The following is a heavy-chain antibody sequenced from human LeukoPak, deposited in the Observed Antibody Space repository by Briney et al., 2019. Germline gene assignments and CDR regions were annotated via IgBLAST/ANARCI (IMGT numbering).Heavy chain of an antibody. V-gene: IGHV3-7*01. CDR1: GFTFSTYW. D-gene: IGHD3-16*01. CDR2: TKEDGGEK. J-gene: IGHJ6*03. CDR3: AGSFWGYNYYYMDV. Sequence: GGSLILSCAASGFTFSTYWMSWVRQAPGKGLEWVANTKEDGGEKYYVDSVKGRFTISRDNAENSLYLQMNSLRAEDTAVYYCAGSFWGYNYYYMDVWGKGTTVTISS.